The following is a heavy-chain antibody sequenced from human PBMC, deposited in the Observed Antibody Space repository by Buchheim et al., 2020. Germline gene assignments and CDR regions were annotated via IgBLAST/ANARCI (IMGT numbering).Heavy chain of an antibody. CDR3: ARVPRVPAATLPRWGMDV. Sequence: QVQLQESGPGLVKPSQTLSLTCTVSGGSISSGSYYWSWIRQPAGKGLEWIGRIYTSGSTNYNPSLKSRVTISVDTSKNQFSLKLSSVTAADTAVYYCARVPRVPAATLPRWGMDVWGQGTT. CDR1: GGSISSGSYY. V-gene: IGHV4-61*02. D-gene: IGHD2-2*01. J-gene: IGHJ6*02. CDR2: IYTSGST.